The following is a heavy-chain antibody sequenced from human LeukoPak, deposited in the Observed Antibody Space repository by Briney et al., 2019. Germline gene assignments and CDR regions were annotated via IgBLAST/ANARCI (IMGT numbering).Heavy chain of an antibody. CDR3: ASLSIAAAGIN. CDR1: GFTFSSYW. Sequence: PGGSLRLSCAASGFTFSSYWMHWVRQAPGKGLVWVSRINSDGSSTSYADSVKGRFTISRDNAKNTLYLQMNSLRAEDTAVYYCASLSIAAAGINWGQGTLVTVSS. D-gene: IGHD6-13*01. CDR2: INSDGSST. J-gene: IGHJ4*02. V-gene: IGHV3-74*01.